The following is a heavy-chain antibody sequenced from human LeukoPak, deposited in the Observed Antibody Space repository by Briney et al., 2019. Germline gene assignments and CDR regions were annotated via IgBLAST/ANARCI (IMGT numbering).Heavy chain of an antibody. CDR3: ARDLGGDGYNLRNWFDP. Sequence: PSETLSLTCTVSGGSINSGGYYWSWIRQLPGKGLEWIGYIYYTGSTYYNPSLRSRVIISLDTSKNQFSLKLSSVTAADTAVYYCARDLGGDGYNLRNWFDPWGQGTLVTVSS. CDR1: GGSINSGGYY. J-gene: IGHJ5*02. D-gene: IGHD5-24*01. V-gene: IGHV4-31*03. CDR2: IYYTGST.